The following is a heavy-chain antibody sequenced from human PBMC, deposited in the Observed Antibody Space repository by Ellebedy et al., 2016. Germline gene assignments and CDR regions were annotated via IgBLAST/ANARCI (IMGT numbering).Heavy chain of an antibody. Sequence: GGSLRLSCAASGFTFSTYAMSWVRQTPGKGLEWVSAISASGDRTHYPDSVRGRFTISRDNSKNTLYLQMNSLKAEDTAVYYCAKELIVWSGYNYFDDWGQGTLVTVSS. CDR1: GFTFSTYA. CDR3: AKELIVWSGYNYFDD. CDR2: ISASGDRT. V-gene: IGHV3-23*01. J-gene: IGHJ4*02. D-gene: IGHD3-3*01.